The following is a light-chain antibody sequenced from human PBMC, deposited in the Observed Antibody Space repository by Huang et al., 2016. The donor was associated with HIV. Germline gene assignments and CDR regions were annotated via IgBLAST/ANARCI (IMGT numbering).Light chain of an antibody. Sequence: AIRMTQSPSSLSASTGDRVNITCRASQGINNFLAWYQQKPGQAPNLLIYAASILETGVPSRFSGSWSGTEFNLSISCLQSEDFATYYCQQYYSYRTFGQGTQVEIK. CDR2: AAS. CDR1: QGINNF. V-gene: IGKV1-8*01. CDR3: QQYYSYRT. J-gene: IGKJ1*01.